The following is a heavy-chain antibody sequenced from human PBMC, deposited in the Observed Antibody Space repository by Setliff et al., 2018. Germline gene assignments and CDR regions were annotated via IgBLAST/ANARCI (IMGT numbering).Heavy chain of an antibody. V-gene: IGHV3-73*01. CDR1: GFTFSRSA. CDR2: VRSRINNFAT. Sequence: GESLRLSCAASGFTFSRSAIHWVRQASGKGLEWVGRVRSRINNFATAYDASVNGRFIISRDDSKNTAYLQMNSLKTEDTAVYYCASDIHNDYDYFDYWGQGIQVTVSS. J-gene: IGHJ4*02. CDR3: ASDIHNDYDYFDY. D-gene: IGHD4-17*01.